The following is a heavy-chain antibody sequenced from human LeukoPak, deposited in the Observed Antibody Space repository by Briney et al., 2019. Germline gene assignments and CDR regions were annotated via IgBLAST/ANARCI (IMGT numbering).Heavy chain of an antibody. Sequence: GGSLRLSCAASGFTFSSYSMNWVRQAPGKGLEWVSSISSSSSYIYYADSVKGRFTISRDNAKNSLYLQMNSLRAEDTAVYYCARDSSSFNAFDIWGQATMVTVSS. J-gene: IGHJ3*02. V-gene: IGHV3-21*01. CDR3: ARDSSSFNAFDI. CDR2: ISSSSSYI. D-gene: IGHD6-13*01. CDR1: GFTFSSYS.